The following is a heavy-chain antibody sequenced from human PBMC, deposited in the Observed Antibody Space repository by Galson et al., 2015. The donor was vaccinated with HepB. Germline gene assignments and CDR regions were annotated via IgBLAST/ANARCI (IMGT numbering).Heavy chain of an antibody. V-gene: IGHV3-23*01. D-gene: IGHD6-19*01. J-gene: IGHJ4*02. CDR1: GFTFRTYA. CDR2: ISGSGDTT. CDR3: AKDSWVAVAEIDY. Sequence: SLRLSCAASGFTFRTYAMSWVRQAPGKGLEWVSGISGSGDTTYYADSVKGRFTISRDNSKNTLYLQMNSLRAEDTAVYYCAKDSWVAVAEIDYWGQGTLVTVSS.